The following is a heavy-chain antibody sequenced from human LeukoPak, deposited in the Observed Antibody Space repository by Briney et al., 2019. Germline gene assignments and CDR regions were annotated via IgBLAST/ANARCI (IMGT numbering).Heavy chain of an antibody. V-gene: IGHV4-38-2*01. CDR3: ARGGSGSYYDYYFDY. CDR1: GYSISSGYY. J-gene: IGHJ4*02. CDR2: IYHSGST. D-gene: IGHD3-10*01. Sequence: SETMSLTCAVSGYSISSGYYWGWIRQPPGKGLEGIGSIYHSGSTYYNPSLKSRVTISVDTSKNQFSLKLSSVTAADTAVYYCARGGSGSYYDYYFDYWGQGTLVTVSS.